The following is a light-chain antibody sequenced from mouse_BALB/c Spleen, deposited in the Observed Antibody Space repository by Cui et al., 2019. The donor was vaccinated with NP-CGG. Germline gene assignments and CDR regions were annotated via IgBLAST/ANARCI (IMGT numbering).Light chain of an antibody. Sequence: HAVVTQESALTTSPGETVTLTCRSSTGAVTTSNYANWVQEKPDHVFTGLIGGTNNRAPGVPARFSGSLIGDKAALTITGAQTEDEAIYFCALWYSNHWVFGGGTKLTVL. CDR2: GTN. CDR3: ALWYSNHWV. J-gene: IGLJ1*01. V-gene: IGLV1*01. CDR1: TGAVTTSNY.